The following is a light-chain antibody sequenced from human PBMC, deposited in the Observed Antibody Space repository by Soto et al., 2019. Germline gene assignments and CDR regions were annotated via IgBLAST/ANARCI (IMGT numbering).Light chain of an antibody. CDR2: AAS. J-gene: IGKJ1*01. CDR1: QSVRSSY. CDR3: QHYVTSLTT. Sequence: EIVLTQSPDTLSLSPGESATLSCRASQSVRSSYLAWYQQTPGQTPRLLIYAASSRATGIPDRFSGSGSGTDFSLTISRLEPEDFAVYYCQHYVTSLTTFGQGTKVDIK. V-gene: IGKV3-20*01.